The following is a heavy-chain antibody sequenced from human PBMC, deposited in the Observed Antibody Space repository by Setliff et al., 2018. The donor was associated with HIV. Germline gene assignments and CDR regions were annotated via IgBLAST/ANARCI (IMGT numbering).Heavy chain of an antibody. J-gene: IGHJ6*02. CDR1: GYTFSDYY. D-gene: IGHD4-4*01. V-gene: IGHV1-3*01. CDR2: INAGNGDT. Sequence: ASVKVSCKASGYTFSDYYLHWVRQAPGQRLEWMGWINAGNGDTKYSQKFQGRVTFTWDTSASTAYMELSSLRSEDTALYYCARDSGDDYSDYYYYGMDVWSQGTTVTVSS. CDR3: ARDSGDDYSDYYYYGMDV.